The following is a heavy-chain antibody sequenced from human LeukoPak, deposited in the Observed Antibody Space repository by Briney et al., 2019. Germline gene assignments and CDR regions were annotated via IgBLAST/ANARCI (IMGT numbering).Heavy chain of an antibody. V-gene: IGHV5-51*01. CDR1: GYSFTSYW. Sequence: GESLKISCKGSGYSFTSYWIAWVRQMPGKGLEWMGIIYPGDSDTRYSPSFQGQVTISADKSICTAYLQWSSLKASDTAMYYCARRQGTVISPGGMDVWGQGTTVTVSS. CDR2: IYPGDSDT. J-gene: IGHJ6*02. CDR3: ARRQGTVISPGGMDV. D-gene: IGHD4-23*01.